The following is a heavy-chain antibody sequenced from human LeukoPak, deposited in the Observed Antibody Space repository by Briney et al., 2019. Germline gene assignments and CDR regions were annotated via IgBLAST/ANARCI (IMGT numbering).Heavy chain of an antibody. CDR2: IYPGDSDT. D-gene: IGHD3-22*01. Sequence: GESLKISCKGSGYSFTSYWIGWVRQMPGKGLEWMGIIYPGDSDTRYSPSFQGQVTISADKSISTAYLQWSSLKASDTAMYYCARHEDSSGYYYNWFDPWGQGILVTVSS. V-gene: IGHV5-51*01. J-gene: IGHJ5*02. CDR3: ARHEDSSGYYYNWFDP. CDR1: GYSFTSYW.